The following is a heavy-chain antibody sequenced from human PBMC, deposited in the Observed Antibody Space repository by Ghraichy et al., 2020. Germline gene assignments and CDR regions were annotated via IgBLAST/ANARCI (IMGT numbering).Heavy chain of an antibody. D-gene: IGHD2-15*01. Sequence: TLSLTCTVSGGSISSGGYSWSWIRQPPGKGLEWIGYIYHSGSTYYNPSLKSRVTISVDRSKNQFSLKLSSVTAADTAVYYCARLGFCRGGSCYSGYNWFDPWGQGTLVTVSS. CDR2: IYHSGST. CDR1: GGSISSGGYS. J-gene: IGHJ5*02. V-gene: IGHV4-30-2*01. CDR3: ARLGFCRGGSCYSGYNWFDP.